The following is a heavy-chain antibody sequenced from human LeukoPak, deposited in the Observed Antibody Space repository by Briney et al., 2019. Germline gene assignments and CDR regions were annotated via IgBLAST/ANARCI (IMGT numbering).Heavy chain of an antibody. D-gene: IGHD1-26*01. J-gene: IGHJ4*02. CDR2: INPNSGGT. CDR1: GYTFTSYY. Sequence: ASVKVSCKASGYTFTSYYMHWVRQAPGQGLEWMGRINPNSGGTNYAQKFQGRVTMTRDTSISTAYMELSRLRSDDTAVYYCAREGTDGSYYGFDYWGQGTLVTVSS. CDR3: AREGTDGSYYGFDY. V-gene: IGHV1-2*06.